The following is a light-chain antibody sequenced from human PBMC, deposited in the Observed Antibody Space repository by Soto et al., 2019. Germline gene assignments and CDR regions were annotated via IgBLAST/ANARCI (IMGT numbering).Light chain of an antibody. J-gene: IGLJ2*01. CDR1: SSDVGGYKY. V-gene: IGLV2-14*03. CDR3: TSYTSSGSII. CDR2: DVS. Sequence: QSALTQPASVSGSPGQSITISCTGTSSDVGGYKYVSWYQQHPGKAPKLMIYDVSNRPSGVSNRFSGSKSGSTASLTISGLQAEDESDYYCTSYTSSGSIIFGGGTKLTVL.